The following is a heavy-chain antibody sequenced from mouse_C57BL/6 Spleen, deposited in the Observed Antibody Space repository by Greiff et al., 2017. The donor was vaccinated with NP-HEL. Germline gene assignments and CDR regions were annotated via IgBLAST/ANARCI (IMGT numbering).Heavy chain of an antibody. CDR3: ARSHLGDFDY. V-gene: IGHV1-42*01. J-gene: IGHJ2*01. D-gene: IGHD3-1*01. Sequence: VQLQQSGPELVKPGASVKISCKASGYSFTGYYMNWVKQSPEKSLEWIGEINPSTGGTTYNQKFKAKATLTVDKSSSTAYMQLKSLTSEDSAVYYCARSHLGDFDYWGQGTTLTVSS. CDR1: GYSFTGYY. CDR2: INPSTGGT.